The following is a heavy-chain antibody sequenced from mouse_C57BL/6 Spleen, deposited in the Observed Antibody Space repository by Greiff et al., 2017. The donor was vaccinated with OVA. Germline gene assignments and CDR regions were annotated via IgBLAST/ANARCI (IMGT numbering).Heavy chain of an antibody. D-gene: IGHD1-1*01. CDR2: ISYDGSN. V-gene: IGHV3-6*01. J-gene: IGHJ1*03. Sequence: EVQLQESGPGLVKPSQSLSLTCSVTGYSITSGYYWNWIRQFPGNKLEWMGYISYDGSNNYNPSLKNRISITRDTSKNQFFLKLNSVTTEDTATYYCASATTVGYWYFDVWGTGTTVTVSS. CDR1: GYSITSGYY. CDR3: ASATTVGYWYFDV.